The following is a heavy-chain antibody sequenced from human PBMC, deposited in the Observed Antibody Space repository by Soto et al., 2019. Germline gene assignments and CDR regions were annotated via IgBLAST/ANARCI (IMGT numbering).Heavy chain of an antibody. CDR2: ISPKSTYR. J-gene: IGHJ4*02. Sequence: GSLRLSCATSGFPFSDYYMSLIRQAPGKGLEWLSHISPKSTYRNYADSVKGRFTISRYNTKSSLFLQMNSLGVEDTAVYYCARGGGGGLFEHWGQGVLVTVSS. V-gene: IGHV3-11*06. D-gene: IGHD2-21*01. CDR3: ARGGGGGLFEH. CDR1: GFPFSDYY.